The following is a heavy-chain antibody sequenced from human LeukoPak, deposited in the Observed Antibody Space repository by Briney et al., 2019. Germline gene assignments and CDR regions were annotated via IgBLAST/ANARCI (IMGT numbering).Heavy chain of an antibody. V-gene: IGHV3-30*02. Sequence: GGSLRLSCAASGFAFSNYGMQWVRQAPGKGLEWVAFIQYDGSNKYYTDSVKGRFTISRDNSKNTLYLQMNSLRAEDTAVYYCAKVLSTIAAAGADYWGQGTLVTVSS. CDR3: AKVLSTIAAAGADY. CDR1: GFAFSNYG. D-gene: IGHD6-13*01. J-gene: IGHJ4*02. CDR2: IQYDGSNK.